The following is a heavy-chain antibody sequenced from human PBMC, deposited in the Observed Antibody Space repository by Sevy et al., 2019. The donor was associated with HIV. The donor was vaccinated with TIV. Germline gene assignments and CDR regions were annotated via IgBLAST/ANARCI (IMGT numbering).Heavy chain of an antibody. CDR2: IYYTGTT. CDR1: GDSIDSYGSY. J-gene: IGHJ3*02. Sequence: SETLSLTCSVSGDSIDSYGSYWGWIRQPPGKGLEGIGSIYYTGTTYYNPSLKSRATISVDTSKNEFSLRMTSVTAADTAVYYCATKGVAVDAFDIRGQGTMVTVSS. V-gene: IGHV4-39*01. CDR3: ATKGVAVDAFDI. D-gene: IGHD5-12*01.